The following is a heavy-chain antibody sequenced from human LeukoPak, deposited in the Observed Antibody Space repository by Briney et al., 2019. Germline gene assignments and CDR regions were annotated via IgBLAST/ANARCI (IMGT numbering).Heavy chain of an antibody. D-gene: IGHD2/OR15-2a*01. V-gene: IGHV3-74*01. CDR3: LTIVETTFDAFDI. CDR1: GFTFSKYW. Sequence: TGGSLRLSCAASGFTFSKYWLHWLRQAPGKGLVWVSRINPDDKSASYADSVKGRFTIARDDARKTLYLQMNSLRAEGTAVYYCLTIVETTFDAFDIWGQGTMVTVSS. CDR2: INPDDKSA. J-gene: IGHJ3*02.